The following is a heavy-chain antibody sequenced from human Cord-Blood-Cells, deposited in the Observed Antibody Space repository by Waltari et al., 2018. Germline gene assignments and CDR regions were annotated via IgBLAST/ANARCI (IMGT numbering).Heavy chain of an antibody. V-gene: IGHV1-3*01. J-gene: IGHJ4*02. CDR1: GYTFTSYG. CDR2: INAGNGNT. Sequence: QVQLVQSGAEVKKPGASVKVSCKASGYTFTSYGMHWVRQAPGQRLEWMGWINAGNGNTKYSQKFQGRVTITRDTSASTAYMELSSLRSEDTAVYYCARASGSSGFDYWGQGTLVTVSS. D-gene: IGHD3-10*01. CDR3: ARASGSSGFDY.